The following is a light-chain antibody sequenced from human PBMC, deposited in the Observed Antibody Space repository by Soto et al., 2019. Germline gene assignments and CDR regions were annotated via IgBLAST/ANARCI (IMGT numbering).Light chain of an antibody. CDR3: QQTYSVPWT. CDR2: AAS. V-gene: IGKV1-39*01. Sequence: DIQMTQSPSSLSASLGDRVTITCRASQYIRGYLSWYQQKPGKAPKLLIYAASSLQSGVPSRFSGSGSGTDFALTISSLQPEDFATYYCQQTYSVPWTFGQGARLEIK. J-gene: IGKJ1*01. CDR1: QYIRGY.